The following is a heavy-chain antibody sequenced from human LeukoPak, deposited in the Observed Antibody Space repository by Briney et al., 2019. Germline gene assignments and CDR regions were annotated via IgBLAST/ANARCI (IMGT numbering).Heavy chain of an antibody. V-gene: IGHV3-23*01. CDR3: AKDWVASSWFNWFDP. CDR2: ISGSGGST. CDR1: GFTFSSYA. J-gene: IGHJ5*02. D-gene: IGHD6-13*01. Sequence: SGGSLRLSCAASGFTFSSYAVSWVRQAPGKGLEWVSAISGSGGSTYYADSVKGRFTISRDNSKNTLYLQMNSLRAEDTAVYYCAKDWVASSWFNWFDPWGQGTLVTVSS.